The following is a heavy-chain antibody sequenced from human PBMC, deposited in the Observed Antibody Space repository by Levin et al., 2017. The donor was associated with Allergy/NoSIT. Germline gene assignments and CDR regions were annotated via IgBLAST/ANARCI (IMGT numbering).Heavy chain of an antibody. V-gene: IGHV3-30-3*01. CDR3: ARAGEGMYNWNDVNYYYDGMDV. Sequence: GESLKISCAASGFTFSSYAMHWVRQAPGKGLEWVAVISYDGSNKYYADSVKGRFTISRDNSKNTLYLQMNSLRAEDTAVYYCARAGEGMYNWNDVNYYYDGMDVWGQGTTVTVSS. J-gene: IGHJ6*02. CDR1: GFTFSSYA. D-gene: IGHD1-20*01. CDR2: ISYDGSNK.